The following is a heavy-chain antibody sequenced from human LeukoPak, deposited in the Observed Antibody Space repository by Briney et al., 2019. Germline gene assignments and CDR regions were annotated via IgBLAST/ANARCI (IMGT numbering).Heavy chain of an antibody. CDR3: ARRYYDFWSGKPFDY. D-gene: IGHD3-3*01. Sequence: SETLSLTCAVYGGSFSGYYWSWIRQPPGKGLEWIGEINDGESTNYNPSLKSRAIVSIDTSKNQFSLKLSSLTAADTAVYYCARRYYDFWSGKPFDYWGQGNLVTVTS. CDR1: GGSFSGYY. V-gene: IGHV4-34*01. CDR2: INDGEST. J-gene: IGHJ4*02.